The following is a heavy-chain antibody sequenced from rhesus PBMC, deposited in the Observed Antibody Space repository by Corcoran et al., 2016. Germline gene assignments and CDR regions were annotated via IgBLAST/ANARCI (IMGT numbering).Heavy chain of an antibody. V-gene: IGHV4-99*01. CDR2: ISGSSGST. CDR1: GYSISSGYY. J-gene: IGHJ4*01. Sequence: QVQLQESGPGLVKPSETLSLTCAVSGYSISSGYYWGWIRPPPRKGLEYIGYISGSSGSTYYNPSLKSRVTISKDTSKNQFSLKLSSVTAADTAVYYCARTTVATSTFDYWGQGVLVTVSS. CDR3: ARTTVATSTFDY. D-gene: IGHD4-29*01.